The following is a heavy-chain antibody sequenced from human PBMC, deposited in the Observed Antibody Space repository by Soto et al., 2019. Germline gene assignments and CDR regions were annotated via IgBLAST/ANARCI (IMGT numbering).Heavy chain of an antibody. J-gene: IGHJ5*02. CDR2: IYYSGST. D-gene: IGHD5-18*01. Sequence: SETLSLTCTVSGGSISSGDYYWSWIRQPPGKGLEWIGYIYYSGSTYYNPSLKSRVTISVDTSKNQFSLKLSSVTAADTAVYYCDRGLPEGWFDPWGQGTLVTVSS. CDR1: GGSISSGDYY. CDR3: DRGLPEGWFDP. V-gene: IGHV4-30-4*01.